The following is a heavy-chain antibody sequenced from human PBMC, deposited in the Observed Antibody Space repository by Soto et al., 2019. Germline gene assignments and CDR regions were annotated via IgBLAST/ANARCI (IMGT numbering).Heavy chain of an antibody. J-gene: IGHJ6*02. Sequence: SETLSLTCTVSGGSISSYYWSWIRQPPGKGLEWIGYIYYSGSTNYNPSLKSRVTISVDTSKNQFSLKLSSVTAADTAVYYCARDLSNWNYYYGMDVWGQGTTVTVSS. CDR3: ARDLSNWNYYYGMDV. V-gene: IGHV4-59*01. CDR1: GGSISSYY. CDR2: IYYSGST. D-gene: IGHD1-20*01.